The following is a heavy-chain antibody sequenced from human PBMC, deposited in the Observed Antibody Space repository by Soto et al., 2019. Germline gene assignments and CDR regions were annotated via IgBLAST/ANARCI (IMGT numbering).Heavy chain of an antibody. CDR3: ATFYGDYVSY. V-gene: IGHV4-39*01. CDR2: IYYSGST. D-gene: IGHD4-17*01. J-gene: IGHJ4*02. Sequence: QLQLQESGPGLVKPSETLSLSCTVSGGSISSSSYYWGWIRQPPGKGLEWIGSIYYSGSTFYNPSLKSRVTISVDTSKNQFSLKLSSVTAADTAVYYCATFYGDYVSYWGQGTLVTVSS. CDR1: GGSISSSSYY.